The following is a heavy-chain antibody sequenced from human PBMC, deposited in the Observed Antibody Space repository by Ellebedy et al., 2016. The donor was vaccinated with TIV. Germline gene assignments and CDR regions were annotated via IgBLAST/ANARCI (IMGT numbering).Heavy chain of an antibody. J-gene: IGHJ6*02. Sequence: ASVKVSXXASGYTFTSYYMHWVRQAPGQGLEWMGIINPSGGSTSYAQKFQGRVTMTRDTSTSTVYMELSSLRSEDTAVYYCAGSIRVLRYFDWLSWLDVWGQGTTVTVSS. V-gene: IGHV1-46*01. D-gene: IGHD3-9*01. CDR3: AGSIRVLRYFDWLSWLDV. CDR1: GYTFTSYY. CDR2: INPSGGST.